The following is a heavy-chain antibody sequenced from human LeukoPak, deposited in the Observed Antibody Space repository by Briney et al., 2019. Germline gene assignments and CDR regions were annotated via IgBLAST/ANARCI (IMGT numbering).Heavy chain of an antibody. Sequence: PSQTLCLTCTVSGGSIISDNHFWSWIRQHPGKDLEWLGYIHHSGRAFYSPSLESRLTISLDTSKNQFSLKLNSVIGADTAVYYCAREVNRPTDADAFDIWGQGTMVTVSS. V-gene: IGHV4-31*03. D-gene: IGHD1-26*01. CDR2: IHHSGRA. CDR1: GGSIISDNHF. CDR3: AREVNRPTDADAFDI. J-gene: IGHJ3*02.